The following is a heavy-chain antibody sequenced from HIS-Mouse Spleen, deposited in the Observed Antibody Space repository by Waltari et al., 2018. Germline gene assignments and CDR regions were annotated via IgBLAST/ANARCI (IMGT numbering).Heavy chain of an antibody. V-gene: IGHV2-70*15. CDR2: IDWDDDK. CDR3: ARIAEGYTSGWYAFDY. D-gene: IGHD6-19*01. CDR1: GFSLTTRVMC. J-gene: IGHJ4*02. Sequence: QVTLRESGPALVKPTQTLTLTCTFSGFSLTTRVMCVSWIRQPPGKALECLARIDWDDDKYYSTSLKTRLTISRDTSKNQVVLTMTNMDPLDTATYYCARIAEGYTSGWYAFDYWGQGTLVTVSS.